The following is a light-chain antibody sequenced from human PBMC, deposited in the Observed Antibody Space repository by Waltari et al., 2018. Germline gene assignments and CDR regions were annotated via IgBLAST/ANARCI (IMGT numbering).Light chain of an antibody. J-gene: IGKJ4*01. Sequence: TQSPGTLSLSPGERATLSCRASQSVSSSYLAWYQQKPGQAPRLLIYGASSRATGIPDRCSGSGSGTDFTLTISRLEPEDFAVYYCQQYGSSPLLTFGGGTKVEIK. V-gene: IGKV3-20*01. CDR1: QSVSSSY. CDR2: GAS. CDR3: QQYGSSPLLT.